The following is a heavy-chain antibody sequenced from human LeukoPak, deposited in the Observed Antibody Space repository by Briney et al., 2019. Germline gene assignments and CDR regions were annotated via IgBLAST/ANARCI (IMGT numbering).Heavy chain of an antibody. Sequence: PGGSLRLSCAASGFTFSSYAMSWVRQAPGKGLEWVSAISGSGGSTYHADSVKGRFTISRDNSKNTLYLQMNSLRAEDTAVYYCAKYTSYDKAFDYWGQGTLVTVSS. CDR2: ISGSGGST. V-gene: IGHV3-23*01. CDR3: AKYTSYDKAFDY. D-gene: IGHD3-22*01. J-gene: IGHJ4*02. CDR1: GFTFSSYA.